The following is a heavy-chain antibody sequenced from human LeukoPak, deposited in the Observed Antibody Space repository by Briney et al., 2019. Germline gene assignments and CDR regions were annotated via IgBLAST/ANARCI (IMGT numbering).Heavy chain of an antibody. Sequence: PSETLSLTCAVYGGSFSGYYWSWIRQPPGKGLEWIGEINHSGSPNYNPSLKSRVTISVDTSKNQFSLKLSSVTAADTAVYYCARRRRYCSSTSCYAFDYWGQGTLVTVSS. CDR3: ARRRRYCSSTSCYAFDY. V-gene: IGHV4-34*01. J-gene: IGHJ4*02. CDR2: INHSGSP. D-gene: IGHD2-2*01. CDR1: GGSFSGYY.